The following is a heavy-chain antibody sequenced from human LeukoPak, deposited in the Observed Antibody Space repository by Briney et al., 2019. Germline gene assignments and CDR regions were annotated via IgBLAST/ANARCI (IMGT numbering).Heavy chain of an antibody. Sequence: PSETLSLTCTVSGGSISSYYWSWIRQPPGKGLEWIGYFYYSGSTYYNPSLKSRVTISVDTSKNQFSLKLSSVTAADTAVYYCARVRALDSSGWYRWFDPWGQGTLVTVSS. D-gene: IGHD6-19*01. J-gene: IGHJ5*02. CDR3: ARVRALDSSGWYRWFDP. CDR1: GGSISSYY. CDR2: FYYSGST. V-gene: IGHV4-59*08.